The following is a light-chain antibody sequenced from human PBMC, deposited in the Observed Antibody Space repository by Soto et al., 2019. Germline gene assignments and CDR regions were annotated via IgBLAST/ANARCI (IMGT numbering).Light chain of an antibody. CDR1: QTIDNF. V-gene: IGKV1-39*01. Sequence: DILMTQSPSSLSASVGDRVTITSRTSQTIDNFLNWYQHHPGKAPRLLISTASSLQSGVTSRFCGSGSGTEFTLTINGLQPEDSATDYCQQSYNTHRSFGPGTRLDIK. CDR3: QQSYNTHRS. J-gene: IGKJ2*01. CDR2: TAS.